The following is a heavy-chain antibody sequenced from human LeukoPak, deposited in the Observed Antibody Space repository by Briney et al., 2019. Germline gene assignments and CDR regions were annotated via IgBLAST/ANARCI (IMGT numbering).Heavy chain of an antibody. V-gene: IGHV3-48*04. J-gene: IGHJ4*02. CDR2: ISSSSSTI. CDR3: ARELVGSAAGENSFDY. Sequence: GGSLRLSCAASGFTFTSYSMNWVRQAPGQGLEWVSYISSSSSTIYYADSVKGRFTISRDNAKNSLYLQMNSLRSEDAPVYYCARELVGSAAGENSFDYWGQGTLVTVSS. D-gene: IGHD2-8*02. CDR1: GFTFTSYS.